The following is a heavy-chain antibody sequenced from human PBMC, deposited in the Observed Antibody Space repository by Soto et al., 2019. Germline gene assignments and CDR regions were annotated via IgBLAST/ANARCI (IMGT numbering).Heavy chain of an antibody. Sequence: QVQLVESGGGVVQPGRSLRLSCAASGFRFSNYDMHWVRQAPGKGLEWVAVVWYDGSQRYYADSVTGRFTISRDNSKNTLHLQMNSLRAEDTAVYYCARVRIAVVPYYGIDVWGQGTTVTVSS. CDR2: VWYDGSQR. J-gene: IGHJ6*02. CDR1: GFRFSNYD. CDR3: ARVRIAVVPYYGIDV. D-gene: IGHD6-19*01. V-gene: IGHV3-33*01.